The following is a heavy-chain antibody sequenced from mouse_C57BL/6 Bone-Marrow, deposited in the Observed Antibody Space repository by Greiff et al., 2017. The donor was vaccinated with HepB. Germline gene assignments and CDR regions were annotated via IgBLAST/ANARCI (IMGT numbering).Heavy chain of an antibody. CDR1: GYSFTDYN. Sequence: VHVKQSGPELVKPGASVKISCKASGYSFTDYNMNWVKQSNGKSLEWIGVINPNYGTTSYNQKFKGKATLTVDQSSSTAYMQLNSLTSEDSAVYYCARKVYYYGSSYSYWYFDVWGTGTTVTVSS. CDR2: INPNYGTT. CDR3: ARKVYYYGSSYSYWYFDV. D-gene: IGHD1-1*01. V-gene: IGHV1-39*01. J-gene: IGHJ1*03.